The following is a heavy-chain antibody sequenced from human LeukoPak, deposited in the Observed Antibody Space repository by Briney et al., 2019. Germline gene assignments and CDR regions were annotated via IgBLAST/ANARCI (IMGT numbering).Heavy chain of an antibody. Sequence: ASVKVSCKASGYTSTSYDINWVRQATGQGLEWMGWMNPNSGNTGYAQKFQGRVTMTRNTSISTAYMELSSLRSEDTAVYYCARGKGSIGRNSRTNKNWFDPWGQGTLVTVSS. V-gene: IGHV1-8*01. J-gene: IGHJ5*02. D-gene: IGHD2/OR15-2a*01. CDR3: ARGKGSIGRNSRTNKNWFDP. CDR1: GYTSTSYD. CDR2: MNPNSGNT.